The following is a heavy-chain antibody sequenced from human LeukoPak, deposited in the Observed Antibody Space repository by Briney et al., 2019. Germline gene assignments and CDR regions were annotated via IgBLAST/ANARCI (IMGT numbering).Heavy chain of an antibody. J-gene: IGHJ4*02. CDR3: ARFGAAAGTDY. Sequence: SETLSLTCTVSGASITSYYWTLIRQPPGKGLEWIGYVYYSGSTNYNPSLKSRVTISVDTSKNQFSLKLTSMTAADTAVYYCARFGAAAGTDYWGQGTLVTVSS. CDR1: GASITSYY. D-gene: IGHD6-13*01. V-gene: IGHV4-59*01. CDR2: VYYSGST.